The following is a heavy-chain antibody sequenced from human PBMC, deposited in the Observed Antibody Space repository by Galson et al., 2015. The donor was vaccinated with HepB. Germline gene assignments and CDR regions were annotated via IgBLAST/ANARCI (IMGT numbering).Heavy chain of an antibody. D-gene: IGHD4-11*01. CDR3: ARARTVHFLGTHFDY. J-gene: IGHJ4*02. CDR1: GYTFTSYC. V-gene: IGHV1-46*01. CDR2: INPSGGST. Sequence: SVKVSCKASGYTFTSYCMHWVRQAPGQGLEWMGIINPSGGSTSYAQKFQGRVTMTRDTSTSTVYIELSSLRSEDTAVYYCARARTVHFLGTHFDYWGQGTLVTVSS.